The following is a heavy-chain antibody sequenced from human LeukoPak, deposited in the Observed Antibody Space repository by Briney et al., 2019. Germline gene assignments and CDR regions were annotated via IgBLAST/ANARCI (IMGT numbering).Heavy chain of an antibody. J-gene: IGHJ3*02. CDR2: ISYDGSNK. CDR1: GFTFSSYA. D-gene: IGHD3-22*01. Sequence: GGSLRLSCAASGFTFSSYAMHWVRQAPGKGLEWVAVISYDGSNKYYADSVKGRFTISRDNSKNTLYLQMNSLRAEDTAVYYCARGRNYYDSSGYSGGDAFDIWGQGTMVTVSS. CDR3: ARGRNYYDSSGYSGGDAFDI. V-gene: IGHV3-30-3*01.